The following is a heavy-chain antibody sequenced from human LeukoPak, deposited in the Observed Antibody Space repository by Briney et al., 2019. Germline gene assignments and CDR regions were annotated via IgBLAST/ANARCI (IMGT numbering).Heavy chain of an antibody. Sequence: GGSLRLSCAASGFTVSSNYMSWVRQAPGKGLEWVSVIYSGGSTYYADSVKGRLTISRDNSKNTLYLQMNSLRAEDTAVYYCARAIDYGYPGGYWGQGTLVTVSS. CDR3: ARAIDYGYPGGY. V-gene: IGHV3-66*01. CDR1: GFTVSSNY. J-gene: IGHJ4*02. CDR2: IYSGGST. D-gene: IGHD4-17*01.